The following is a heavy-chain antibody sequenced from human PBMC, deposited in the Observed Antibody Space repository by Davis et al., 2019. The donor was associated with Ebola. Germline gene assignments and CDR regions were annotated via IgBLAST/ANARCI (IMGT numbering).Heavy chain of an antibody. CDR3: ATGYCSSTSCYGVRHYYYYGMDV. V-gene: IGHV1-69*04. Sequence: SVKVSCKASGGTFSSYAISWVRQAPGQGLEWMGRIIPILGIANYAQKFQGRVTITADKSTSTAYMELSSLRSEDTAVYYCATGYCSSTSCYGVRHYYYYGMDVWGQGTTVTVSS. J-gene: IGHJ6*02. CDR2: IIPILGIA. CDR1: GGTFSSYA. D-gene: IGHD2-2*01.